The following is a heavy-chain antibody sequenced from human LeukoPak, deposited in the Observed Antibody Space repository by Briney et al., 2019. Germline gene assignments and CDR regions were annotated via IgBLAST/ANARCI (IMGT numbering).Heavy chain of an antibody. CDR3: AKALTTTGSDY. V-gene: IGHV4-31*03. CDR2: IFYSGST. Sequence: SETLSLTCTVSGASIGSGGYYWSWGRQHPGTGLEWVGCIFYSGSTFNNPSLKSRVTISVDTSKNQFSLKLSSVTAADTAVYYCAKALTTTGSDYWGQGTLVTVYS. CDR1: GASIGSGGYY. J-gene: IGHJ4*02. D-gene: IGHD4-17*01.